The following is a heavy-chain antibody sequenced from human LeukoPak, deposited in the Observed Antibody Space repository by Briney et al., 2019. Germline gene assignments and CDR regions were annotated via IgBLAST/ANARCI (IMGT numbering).Heavy chain of an antibody. CDR1: GYTLTELS. D-gene: IGHD3-22*01. Sequence: ASVKVSCKVSGYTLTELSMHWVRQAPGKGLEWMGGFDPEDGETIYAQRFQGRVTMTEDTSTDTAYMELSSLRSEDTAVYYCATADSSGSWNYFDYWGQGTLVTVSS. V-gene: IGHV1-24*01. J-gene: IGHJ4*02. CDR3: ATADSSGSWNYFDY. CDR2: FDPEDGET.